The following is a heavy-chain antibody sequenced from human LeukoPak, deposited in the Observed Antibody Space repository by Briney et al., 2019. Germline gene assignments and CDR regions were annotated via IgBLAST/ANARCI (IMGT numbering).Heavy chain of an antibody. CDR1: GYSISSGYY. CDR2: IFHNGNT. CDR3: ARHVYASGTYYRILFDY. D-gene: IGHD3-10*01. V-gene: IGHV4-38-2*02. Sequence: SETLSLTCTVSGYSISSGYYWGWVRQPPGEGLEWIATIFHNGNTYYNVSLKSRVTISVDTSKNQFSLKLSSVTAADSAIYYCARHVYASGTYYRILFDYWGQGTPVTVSS. J-gene: IGHJ4*02.